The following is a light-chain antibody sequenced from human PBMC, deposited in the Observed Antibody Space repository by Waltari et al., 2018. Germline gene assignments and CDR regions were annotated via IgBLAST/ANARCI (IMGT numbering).Light chain of an antibody. CDR1: SSDVGTYNY. Sequence: QSALTQPASVSRSPGQSITISCTGTSSDVGTYNYVSRYQQHPGKAPKLMIFDVSIRPSVVSNRFSGSKSGNTASLTISGLQAEDEADYYCSSYISSSTLELFGGGTSLTVL. CDR3: SSYISSSTLEL. V-gene: IGLV2-14*03. J-gene: IGLJ2*01. CDR2: DVS.